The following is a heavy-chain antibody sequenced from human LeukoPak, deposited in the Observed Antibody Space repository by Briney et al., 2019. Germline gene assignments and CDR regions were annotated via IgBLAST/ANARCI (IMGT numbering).Heavy chain of an antibody. CDR1: GGSISSHY. V-gene: IGHV4-59*11. J-gene: IGHJ5*02. D-gene: IGHD6-13*01. CDR2: IYYSGST. Sequence: SETLSLTCTVSGGSISSHYWSWIRQPPGKGLEWIGYIYYSGSTNYNPSLKSRVTISVDTSKNQFSLKLSSVTAADTAVYYCARTDYSSRSWFYPWGQGTLVTVSS. CDR3: ARTDYSSRSWFYP.